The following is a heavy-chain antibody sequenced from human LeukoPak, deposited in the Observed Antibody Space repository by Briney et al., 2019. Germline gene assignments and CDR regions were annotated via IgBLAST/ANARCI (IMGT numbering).Heavy chain of an antibody. CDR1: GLTFSSYS. D-gene: IGHD6-13*01. CDR3: ARKDISWYDY. V-gene: IGHV3-48*02. Sequence: PGGSLRLSCAASGLTFSSYSMNWVRQAPGKGLEWVSYISSTSSTIYYADSVKGRFTISRDNAKNSLYLQMNSLRDEDTAVYYCARKDISWYDYWGQGTLVTVSS. CDR2: ISSTSSTI. J-gene: IGHJ4*02.